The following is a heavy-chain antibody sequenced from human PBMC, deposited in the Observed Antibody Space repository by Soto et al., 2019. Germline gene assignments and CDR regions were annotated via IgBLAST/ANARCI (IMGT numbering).Heavy chain of an antibody. CDR1: GGSFSGYF. J-gene: IGHJ4*02. CDR3: ARPHYDSNTFYYFFDY. D-gene: IGHD3-22*01. CDR2: IFHGGST. V-gene: IGHV4-34*12. Sequence: PSETLSLTCAVYGGSFSGYFWSWIRQPPGKGLEWIGEIFHGGSTNYSPSLKSRVTISVDTSKNQFSLELSSVTAADTAVHYCARPHYDSNTFYYFFDYWGQGTLVTVSS.